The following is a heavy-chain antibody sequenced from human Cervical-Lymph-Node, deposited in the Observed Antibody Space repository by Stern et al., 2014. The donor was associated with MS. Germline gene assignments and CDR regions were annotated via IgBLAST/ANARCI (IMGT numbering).Heavy chain of an antibody. CDR1: GGTFSSSYA. J-gene: IGHJ5*02. CDR2: IIPILGLA. CDR3: ARGIVSNRAAATQHNLFDP. D-gene: IGHD2-15*01. V-gene: IGHV1-69*09. Sequence: VQLVESGAEVKKPGSSMNVSCKTSGGTFSSSYAITWLRQAHGQGLEWMGRIIPILGLANYAHNFQGRVTITADTSTNTTYLELSSLRSEDTAVYYCARGIVSNRAAATQHNLFDPWGQGTLVTVSS.